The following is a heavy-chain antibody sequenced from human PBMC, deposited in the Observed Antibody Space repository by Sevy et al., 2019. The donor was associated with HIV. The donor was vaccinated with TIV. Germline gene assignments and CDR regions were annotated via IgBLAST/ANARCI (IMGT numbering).Heavy chain of an antibody. CDR3: VRDGWNY. Sequence: GGSLRLSCAASGFILSTSTMNWVRQAPGKGLEWVSLMTSSGSYILYAYSVKGRFTISRDNAKNSVFLQMNSLRVEDTAVYYCVRDGWNYWGQGSLVTVSS. CDR2: MTSSGSYI. D-gene: IGHD2-15*01. V-gene: IGHV3-21*01. CDR1: GFILSTST. J-gene: IGHJ4*02.